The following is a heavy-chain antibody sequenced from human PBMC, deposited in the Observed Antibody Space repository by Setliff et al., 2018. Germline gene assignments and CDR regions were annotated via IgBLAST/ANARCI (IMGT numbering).Heavy chain of an antibody. Sequence: GASVKVSCKASGYTFTSYALHWLRQAPGQRLEWMAYINGGNGNTHYSQKFRGRVTVTRDTSASTVFMELSTLSSEDTAVYYCTREASVDFWSGYPYYYYMDVWGKGTTVTVSS. CDR2: INGGNGNT. D-gene: IGHD3-3*01. V-gene: IGHV1-3*01. CDR3: TREASVDFWSGYPYYYYMDV. J-gene: IGHJ6*03. CDR1: GYTFTSYA.